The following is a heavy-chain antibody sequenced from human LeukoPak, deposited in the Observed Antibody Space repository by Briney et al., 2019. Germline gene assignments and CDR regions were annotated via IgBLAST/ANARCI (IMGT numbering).Heavy chain of an antibody. CDR2: IYCSGST. J-gene: IGHJ4*02. CDR1: GGSISSSSYY. V-gene: IGHV4-39*01. CDR3: ARPGPQYYDSSGYYQN. D-gene: IGHD3-22*01. Sequence: SETLSLTCTVSGGSISSSSYYWGWIRQPPGKGLEWIGSIYCSGSTYYNPSLKSRVTISVDTSKNQFSLKLSSVTAADTAVYYCARPGPQYYDSSGYYQNWGQGTLVTVSS.